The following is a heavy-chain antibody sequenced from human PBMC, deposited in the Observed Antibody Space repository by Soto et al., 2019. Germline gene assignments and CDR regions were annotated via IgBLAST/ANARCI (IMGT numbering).Heavy chain of an antibody. CDR2: ISAYNGNT. CDR3: ARSRAAAVDFDY. D-gene: IGHD6-13*01. V-gene: IGHV1-18*01. CDR1: GYTFTSYG. J-gene: IGHJ4*02. Sequence: ASVKVSCKASGYTFTSYGISWVRQAPGQGLEWMGWISAYNGNTNYAQKLQGRVTITTDTSTSTAFMELRSLRSDDTAVYYCARSRAAAVDFDYWGQGTLVTVSS.